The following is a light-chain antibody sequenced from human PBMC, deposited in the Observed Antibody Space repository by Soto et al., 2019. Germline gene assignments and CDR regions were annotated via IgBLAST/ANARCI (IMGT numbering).Light chain of an antibody. CDR1: QNVLNN. Sequence: EIVMTQSPATLSVSPVYVATLSCWASQNVLNNLAWYQQKPGQAPRLLFFGASIRATGIPARFSGSGSGTAFTLTIRSLQSEDFALYYCQHHGNWPLINFGQGTRREIK. CDR2: GAS. V-gene: IGKV3-15*01. CDR3: QHHGNWPLIN. J-gene: IGKJ5*01.